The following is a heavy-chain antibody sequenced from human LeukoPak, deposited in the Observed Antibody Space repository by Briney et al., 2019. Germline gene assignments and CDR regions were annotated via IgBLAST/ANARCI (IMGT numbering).Heavy chain of an antibody. CDR1: GFTFSSYA. J-gene: IGHJ4*02. D-gene: IGHD2-2*01. CDR3: AKDLDIVVVPAAGYDY. CDR2: ISGSGGST. V-gene: IGHV3-23*01. Sequence: GGSLRLSCAASGFTFSSYAMSWVRQVPGKGLEWVSAISGSGGSTYYADSVKGRFTISRDNSKNTLYLQMNSLRAEDTAVYYCAKDLDIVVVPAAGYDYWGQGTLVTVSS.